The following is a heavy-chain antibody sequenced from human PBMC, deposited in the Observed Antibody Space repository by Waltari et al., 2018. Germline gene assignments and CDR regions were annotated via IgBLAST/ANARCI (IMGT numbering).Heavy chain of an antibody. D-gene: IGHD4-17*01. CDR1: GFTFNNFG. J-gene: IGHJ3*01. Sequence: VHLEEFGGGVVQPGGSLTLSGAASGFTFNNFGMHWVRQAPGKGLEWLTFIRHDGNNKYYADSVKGRFIISRDNSKNTLYLQINSLRADDTAIYYCVKDGDSFVPGYDAFDVWGQGTMVTVSS. V-gene: IGHV3-30*02. CDR2: IRHDGNNK. CDR3: VKDGDSFVPGYDAFDV.